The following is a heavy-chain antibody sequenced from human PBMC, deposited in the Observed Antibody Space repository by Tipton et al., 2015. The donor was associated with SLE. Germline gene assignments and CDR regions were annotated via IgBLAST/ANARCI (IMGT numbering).Heavy chain of an antibody. CDR2: ISGSGGST. Sequence: SLRLSCAASGFTFSSYAMSWVRQAPGKGLEWVSAISGSGGSTYYADSVKGRFTISRDNSKNTLYLQMNSLRAEDTAVYYCARDNYGYCSSTSCYNAFDIWGQGTMVTVSS. D-gene: IGHD2-2*02. CDR1: GFTFSSYA. V-gene: IGHV3-23*01. J-gene: IGHJ3*02. CDR3: ARDNYGYCSSTSCYNAFDI.